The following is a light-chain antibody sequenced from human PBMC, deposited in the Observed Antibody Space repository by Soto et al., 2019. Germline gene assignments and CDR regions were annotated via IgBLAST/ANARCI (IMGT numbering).Light chain of an antibody. CDR2: GAS. Sequence: EIILTQSPDTLSLSPGERATLSCRASQSVSSNLAWYQQKPGQAPRLLIYGASTRATGIPARFSGSGSGTEFTLTISSLQSEDFAVYYCQQYNNWRTFGQGTKVDIK. CDR3: QQYNNWRT. CDR1: QSVSSN. V-gene: IGKV3-15*01. J-gene: IGKJ1*01.